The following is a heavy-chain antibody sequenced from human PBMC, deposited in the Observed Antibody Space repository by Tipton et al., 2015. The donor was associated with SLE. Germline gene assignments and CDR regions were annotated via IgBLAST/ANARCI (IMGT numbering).Heavy chain of an antibody. D-gene: IGHD7-27*01. CDR2: INHSGST. V-gene: IGHV4-34*01. CDR1: GGSFSGYY. CDR3: ARVANWGLFDY. Sequence: TLSLTCAVYGGSFSGYYWSWIRQPPGKGLEWIWEINHSGSTNYNPSLKSRVTISVDTSKNQFSLKLSSVTAADTAVYYCARVANWGLFDYWGQGTLVTVSS. J-gene: IGHJ4*02.